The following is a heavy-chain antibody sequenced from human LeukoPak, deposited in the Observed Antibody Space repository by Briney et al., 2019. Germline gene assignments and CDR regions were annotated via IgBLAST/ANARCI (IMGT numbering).Heavy chain of an antibody. J-gene: IGHJ3*02. CDR2: ISGSDRST. V-gene: IGHV3-23*01. Sequence: GGSLRLSCAASGFTFSSYAMSWVRQAPGKGLEWVSGISGSDRSTHYADSVKGRFIISRDNSKNTLYLQMNSLRAEDTAVYYCAKDTSVGAFDIWGQGTMVTVSS. CDR3: AKDTSVGAFDI. D-gene: IGHD5/OR15-5a*01. CDR1: GFTFSSYA.